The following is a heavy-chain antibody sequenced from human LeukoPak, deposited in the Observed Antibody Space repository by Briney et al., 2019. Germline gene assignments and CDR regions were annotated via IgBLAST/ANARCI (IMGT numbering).Heavy chain of an antibody. CDR2: INHSGST. CDR1: GGSFSGYY. D-gene: IGHD6-13*01. V-gene: IGHV4-34*01. J-gene: IGHJ4*02. CDR3: ASSSSSWQDFDY. Sequence: SETLSLTCAVYGGSFSGYYWSWIRQPPGKGLEWIGEINHSGSTNYNPSLKSRVTISVDTSKNQFSLKLSSVTAADTAVHYCASSSSSWQDFDYWGQGTLVTVSS.